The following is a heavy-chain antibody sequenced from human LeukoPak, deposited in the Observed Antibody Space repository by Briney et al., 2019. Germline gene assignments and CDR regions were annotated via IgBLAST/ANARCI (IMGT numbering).Heavy chain of an antibody. CDR2: IWYDGSNK. CDR3: ATLGDYGDYSFDY. V-gene: IGHV3-33*01. J-gene: IGHJ4*02. CDR1: GFTFSSYG. Sequence: GRSLRLSCAASGFTFSSYGMHWVRQAPGKGLEWVAVIWYDGSNKYYADSVKGRFTISRDNSKNTLCLQMNSLRAEDTAVYYCATLGDYGDYSFDYWGQGTLVTVSS. D-gene: IGHD4-17*01.